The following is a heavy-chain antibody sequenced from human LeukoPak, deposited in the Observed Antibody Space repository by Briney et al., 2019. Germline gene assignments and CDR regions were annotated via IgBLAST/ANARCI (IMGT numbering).Heavy chain of an antibody. Sequence: SETLSLTCTVSGGSISSYYWSWIRQPPGKGLEWIGYIYYSGSTNYNPSLKSRVTISVDTPKNQFSLKLSSVTAADTAVYYCARESYDILTGYGGFDYWGQGTLVTVSS. J-gene: IGHJ4*02. CDR3: ARESYDILTGYGGFDY. CDR2: IYYSGST. CDR1: GGSISSYY. V-gene: IGHV4-59*01. D-gene: IGHD3-9*01.